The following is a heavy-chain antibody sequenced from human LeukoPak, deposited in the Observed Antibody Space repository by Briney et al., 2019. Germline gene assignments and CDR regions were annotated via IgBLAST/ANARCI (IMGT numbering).Heavy chain of an antibody. CDR3: ARVRRFDAFDI. J-gene: IGHJ3*02. CDR1: GYTFTGYY. D-gene: IGHD3-16*01. CDR2: ISAYNGNT. V-gene: IGHV1-18*04. Sequence: GASVKVSCKASGYTFTGYYMHWVRQAPGQGLEWMGWISAYNGNTNYAQKLQGRVTMTTDTSTSTAYMELRSLRSDDTAVYYCARVRRFDAFDIWGQGTMVTVSS.